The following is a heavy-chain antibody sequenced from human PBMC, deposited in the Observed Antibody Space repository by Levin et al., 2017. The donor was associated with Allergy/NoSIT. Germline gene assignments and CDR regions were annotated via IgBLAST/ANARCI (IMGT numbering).Heavy chain of an antibody. D-gene: IGHD6-19*01. J-gene: IGHJ3*02. CDR1: GFTFSNYA. V-gene: IGHV3-23*01. CDR2: VSGSGGGT. CDR3: ANQRVSSVNRGVFDI. Sequence: AGGSLRLSCAASGFTFSNYAMSWVRQAPGKGLEWVSGVSGSGGGTYYADSVEGRFTISRDNSKNTLYLQMNSLRAEDTAVYYCANQRVSSVNRGVFDIWGQGTMVTVSS.